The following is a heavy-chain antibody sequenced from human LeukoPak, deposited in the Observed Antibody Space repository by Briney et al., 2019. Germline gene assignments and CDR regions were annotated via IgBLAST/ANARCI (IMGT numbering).Heavy chain of an antibody. CDR3: ARLLLRGMDV. J-gene: IGHJ6*02. CDR2: ISSSGSTI. V-gene: IGHV3-48*03. Sequence: GGSLRLSCAASGFTFSSCEMNWVRQAPGKGLEWVSYISSSGSTIYYADSVKGRFTISRDNAKNSLYLQMNSLRAEDTAVYYCARLLLRGMDVWGQGTTVTVSS. CDR1: GFTFSSCE. D-gene: IGHD3-22*01.